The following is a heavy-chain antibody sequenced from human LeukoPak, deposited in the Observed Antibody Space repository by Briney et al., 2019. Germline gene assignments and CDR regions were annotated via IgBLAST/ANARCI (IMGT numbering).Heavy chain of an antibody. CDR1: GYTLTELS. Sequence: ASVKVSCKVSGYTLTELSMHWVRQAPGKGLEWMGGFDPEDGETIYAQKFQGRVTMTEVTSTDTAYMELSSLRSEDTAVYYCATLGLGYSNSWADYWGQGTLVTVSS. CDR3: ATLGLGYSNSWADY. V-gene: IGHV1-24*01. CDR2: FDPEDGET. D-gene: IGHD6-13*01. J-gene: IGHJ4*02.